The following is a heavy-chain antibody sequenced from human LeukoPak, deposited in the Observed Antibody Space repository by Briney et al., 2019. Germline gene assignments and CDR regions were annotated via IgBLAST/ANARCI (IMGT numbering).Heavy chain of an antibody. V-gene: IGHV1-2*02. Sequence: GASVKVSCKASGYAFTGYYMHWVRQAPGQGLEWMGWINPNSGGTNYAQKFQGRVTMTRDTSISTAYMGLSRLRSDDTAVYYCARAGPFWSGYRDAFDIWGQGTMVTVSS. D-gene: IGHD3-3*01. CDR2: INPNSGGT. CDR1: GYAFTGYY. J-gene: IGHJ3*02. CDR3: ARAGPFWSGYRDAFDI.